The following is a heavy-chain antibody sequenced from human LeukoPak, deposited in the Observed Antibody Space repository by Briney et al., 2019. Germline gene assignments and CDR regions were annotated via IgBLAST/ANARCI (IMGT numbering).Heavy chain of an antibody. Sequence: GGSLRLSCAASGFTFSNYAMGWVRQAPGKGLEWVSVIESGGRTYYADSVKGRFTISRDSSKNTLYLQMNSLRAEDTAFYFCARENGHIYGYAFLDQWGQGTLVTVSS. J-gene: IGHJ4*02. CDR3: ARENGHIYGYAFLDQ. CDR2: IESGGRT. V-gene: IGHV3-23*03. D-gene: IGHD5-18*01. CDR1: GFTFSNYA.